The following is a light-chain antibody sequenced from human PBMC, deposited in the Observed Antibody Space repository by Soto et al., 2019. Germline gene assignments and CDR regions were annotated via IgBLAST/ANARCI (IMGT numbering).Light chain of an antibody. CDR2: DAS. CDR1: QSISSW. V-gene: IGKV1-5*01. J-gene: IGKJ1*01. CDR3: QQYNSYSVT. Sequence: MHMPQSPSILFALVVDPVTNTCWASQSISSWLAWYQQKPGKAPKLLIYDASSLESGVPSRFSGSGSGTEFTLTISSLQPDDFATYYCQQYNSYSVTFGRGTKVDIK.